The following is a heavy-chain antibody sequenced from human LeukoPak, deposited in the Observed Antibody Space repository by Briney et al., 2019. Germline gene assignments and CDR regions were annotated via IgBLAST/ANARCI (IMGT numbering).Heavy chain of an antibody. CDR1: GYTFTNYA. V-gene: IGHV7-4-1*02. Sequence: ASVKVSCKASGYTFTNYAMNWVRQAPGQGLEWMGWINTNTGNPTYAQGFTGRFVFSLDTSVSTAYLQISSLKAEDTAVYYCARLPYYYGSGSRYFYYYYMDVWGKGTTVTVSS. CDR3: ARLPYYYGSGSRYFYYYYMDV. CDR2: INTNTGNP. J-gene: IGHJ6*03. D-gene: IGHD3-10*01.